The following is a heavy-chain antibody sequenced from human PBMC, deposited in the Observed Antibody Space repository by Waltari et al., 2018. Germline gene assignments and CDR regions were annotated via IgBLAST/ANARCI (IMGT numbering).Heavy chain of an antibody. CDR2: VSPIFGTP. CDR3: AKREIGYAFDI. D-gene: IGHD1-26*01. CDR1: GGTFGTYA. V-gene: IGHV1-69*12. J-gene: IGHJ3*02. Sequence: QVQLVQSGAEVKQPGASVKVSCKASGGTFGTYASTVVRQAPGQGLEWMGGVSPIFGTPNYAPKFQGRGTVSADPSTSTAYLELRRLISEDTAVYYCAKREIGYAFDIWGHGTMVTVSS.